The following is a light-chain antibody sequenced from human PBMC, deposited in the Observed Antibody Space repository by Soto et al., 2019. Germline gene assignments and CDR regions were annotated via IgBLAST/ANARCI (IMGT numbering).Light chain of an antibody. V-gene: IGKV3-15*01. CDR1: QSVSSN. CDR2: GAS. J-gene: IGKJ5*01. CDR3: QQYNNWPFIT. Sequence: EIVMTQSPATLSVSPGERATLSCRASQSVSSNLAWYQQKPGQAPRLLIYGASTRATGIPARFSGSGSGTDFTLTISSLQTEDFAVYYCQQYNNWPFITFGQGTRLEIK.